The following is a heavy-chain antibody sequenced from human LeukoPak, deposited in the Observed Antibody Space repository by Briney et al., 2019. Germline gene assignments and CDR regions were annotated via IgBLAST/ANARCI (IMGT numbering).Heavy chain of an antibody. CDR3: ARRIPETGVTTAKNWFDP. J-gene: IGHJ5*02. CDR2: IYYSGST. D-gene: IGHD4-17*01. V-gene: IGHV4-59*08. CDR1: GGSISDSY. Sequence: TSETLSLTCTVSGGSISDSYWGWIRHPPGKGLEWVGYIYYSGSTKYHPSLMRRGTISIDTAKNQFSLKLSSVSAADSAVYYCARRIPETGVTTAKNWFDPWGQGTLVTVSS.